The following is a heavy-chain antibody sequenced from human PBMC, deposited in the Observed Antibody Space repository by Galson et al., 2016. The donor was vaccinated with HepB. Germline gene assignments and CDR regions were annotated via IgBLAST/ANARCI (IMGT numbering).Heavy chain of an antibody. CDR3: AKEGAWFGGDWFDP. Sequence: SLRLSCAASGFSVSSNYMSWVRQAPGKGLEWVSVIYSGGTTYYADSVKGRFTISRDTSKNTLYLQMNNLRVEDTAVYYCAKEGAWFGGDWFDPWGQGTLVIVSS. CDR1: GFSVSSNY. J-gene: IGHJ5*01. V-gene: IGHV3-53*01. CDR2: IYSGGTT. D-gene: IGHD3-10*01.